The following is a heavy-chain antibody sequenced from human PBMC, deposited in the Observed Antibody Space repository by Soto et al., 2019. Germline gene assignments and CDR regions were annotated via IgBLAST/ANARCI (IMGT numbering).Heavy chain of an antibody. CDR2: INPSGGRT. J-gene: IGHJ4*02. V-gene: IGHV1-46*01. CDR1: GNSFTTYY. CDR3: AGLYHYDSSGYHDY. D-gene: IGHD3-22*01. Sequence: GASVKLSCKASGNSFTTYYMHWVRQAPGQGLEWMGIINPSGGRTTYAQKFQGRVTMTRDTSTSTFHMELSSLTSEDTAVYYCAGLYHYDSSGYHDYWGQGTLVTVSS.